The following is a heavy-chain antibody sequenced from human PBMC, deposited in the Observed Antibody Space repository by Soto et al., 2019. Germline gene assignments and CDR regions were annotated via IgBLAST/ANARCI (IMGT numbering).Heavy chain of an antibody. Sequence: ASVKVSCKAPGYTFTGYYMHWVRQAPGQGLEWMGWINPNSGDTKYAQKFRGRVTMTRDTSITTAYMELKMLTSDDTAVYYCARQLAYCGGDCFTEPVDYWGQGTLVTVSS. CDR1: GYTFTGYY. V-gene: IGHV1-2*02. CDR3: ARQLAYCGGDCFTEPVDY. J-gene: IGHJ4*02. CDR2: INPNSGDT. D-gene: IGHD2-21*02.